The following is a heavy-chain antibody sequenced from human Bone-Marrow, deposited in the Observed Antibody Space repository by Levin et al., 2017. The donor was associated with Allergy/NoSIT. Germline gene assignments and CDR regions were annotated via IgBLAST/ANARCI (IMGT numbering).Heavy chain of an antibody. J-gene: IGHJ3*02. V-gene: IGHV4-59*01. CDR3: ARADLWFGELSTKQKNAFDI. D-gene: IGHD3-10*01. CDR2: IYYSGST. Sequence: SETLSLTCTVSGGSISSYYWSWIRQPPGKGLEWIGYIYYSGSTNYNPSLKSRVTISVDTSKNQFSLKLSSVTAADTAVYYCARADLWFGELSTKQKNAFDIWGQGTMVTVSS. CDR1: GGSISSYY.